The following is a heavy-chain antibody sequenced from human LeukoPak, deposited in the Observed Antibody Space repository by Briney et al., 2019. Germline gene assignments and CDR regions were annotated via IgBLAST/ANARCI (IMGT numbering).Heavy chain of an antibody. D-gene: IGHD6-6*01. CDR2: IYRDGDI. Sequence: PGGSLRLSCAASGFTVTNNYMSWVRQAPGKGLEWVSVIYRDGDIYYADSVKGRFTISRDSSKNTLYLQMNSLTADDTAVYFCARDTDRTSSRYFDLWGQGDLVTVSS. CDR1: GFTVTNNY. CDR3: ARDTDRTSSRYFDL. V-gene: IGHV3-66*02. J-gene: IGHJ4*02.